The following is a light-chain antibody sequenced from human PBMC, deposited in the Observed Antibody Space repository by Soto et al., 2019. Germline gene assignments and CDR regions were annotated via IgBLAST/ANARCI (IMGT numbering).Light chain of an antibody. CDR2: AAS. J-gene: IGKJ5*01. Sequence: DIQMTQSPSSLSASVGDRVTITCRASQSIRNYLNWYQQKPGKAPNLLIYAASSLQSGVPSRFSGSGSETDFTLTINSLQPEDFATYYCQQSHSTPITFCQGTRLEIK. V-gene: IGKV1-39*01. CDR3: QQSHSTPIT. CDR1: QSIRNY.